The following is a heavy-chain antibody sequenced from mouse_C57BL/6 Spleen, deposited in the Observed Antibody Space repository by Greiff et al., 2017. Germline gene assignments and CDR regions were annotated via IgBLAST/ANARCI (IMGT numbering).Heavy chain of an antibody. CDR1: GFTFTDYY. CDR3: ARSSLNWDRAMDY. D-gene: IGHD4-1*02. V-gene: IGHV7-3*01. Sequence: DVKLVEPGGGLVQPGGSLSLSCAASGFTFTDYYMSWVSQPPGKALEWLGFISNKANGYTTDYSASVKGRLTISRDNSQSSLYLQMNALRAEDSATYYYARSSLNWDRAMDYWGQGTSVTVSS. J-gene: IGHJ4*01. CDR2: ISNKANGYTT.